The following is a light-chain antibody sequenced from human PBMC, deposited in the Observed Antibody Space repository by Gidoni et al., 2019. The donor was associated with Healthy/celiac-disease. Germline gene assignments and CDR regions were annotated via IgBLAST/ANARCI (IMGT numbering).Light chain of an antibody. CDR1: SSNIGNNY. CDR3: GTWDSSLSAAV. Sequence: QSVLPQPPSVSAAPGQKVTISCSGSSSNIGNNYVSWYQQPPGTAPKLLIYDNNKRPSGIPDRFSGSKSGTSATLGITGLQTGDEADYYCGTWDSSLSAAVVGGGTQLTVL. V-gene: IGLV1-51*01. CDR2: DNN. J-gene: IGLJ7*01.